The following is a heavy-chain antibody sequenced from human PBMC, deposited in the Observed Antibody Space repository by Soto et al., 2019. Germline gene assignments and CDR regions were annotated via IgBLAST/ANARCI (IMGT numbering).Heavy chain of an antibody. J-gene: IGHJ4*02. CDR1: GFDFSSYA. CDR2: ISGTGGSP. CDR3: AKGGGKYYFYYFDS. V-gene: IGHV3-23*01. D-gene: IGHD1-26*01. Sequence: EVQLLESGGGLVPPGGSLRLSCAAPGFDFSSYAMNWVRQAPGKGLEWVSGISGTGGSPYYADSVKGRFTISRDNSKNTVYLQMNSLRAEDTAVYYCAKGGGKYYFYYFDSWGQGTLVTVSS.